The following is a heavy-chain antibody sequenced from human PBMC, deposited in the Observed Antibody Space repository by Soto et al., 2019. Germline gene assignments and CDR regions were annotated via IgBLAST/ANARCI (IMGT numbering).Heavy chain of an antibody. D-gene: IGHD3-22*01. J-gene: IGHJ4*02. Sequence: SVKVSCKASGGTFSSYAISWVRQAPGQGLEWMGGIIPIFGTANYAQKFQGRVTITADESTSTAYMELSSLRSEDTAVYYCANEGSLARENYYDSSGYLAFDYWGQGTLVTVS. V-gene: IGHV1-69*13. CDR2: IIPIFGTA. CDR1: GGTFSSYA. CDR3: ANEGSLARENYYDSSGYLAFDY.